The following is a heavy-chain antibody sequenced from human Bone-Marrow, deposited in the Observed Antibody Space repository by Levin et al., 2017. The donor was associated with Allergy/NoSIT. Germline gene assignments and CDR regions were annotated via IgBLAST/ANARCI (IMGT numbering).Heavy chain of an antibody. D-gene: IGHD2-2*01. CDR1: GYTFTGYY. V-gene: IGHV1-2*06. CDR3: ARGGTGYCSSTSCYAGGRNWFDP. Sequence: PGESLKISCKASGYTFTGYYMHWVRQAPGQGLEWMGRINPNSGGTNYAQKFQGRVTMTRDTSISTAYMELSRLRSDDTAVYYCARGGTGYCSSTSCYAGGRNWFDPWGQGTLVTVSS. J-gene: IGHJ5*02. CDR2: INPNSGGT.